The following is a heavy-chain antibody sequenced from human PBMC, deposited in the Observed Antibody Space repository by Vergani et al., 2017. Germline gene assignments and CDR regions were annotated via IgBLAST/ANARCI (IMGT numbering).Heavy chain of an antibody. J-gene: IGHJ4*02. CDR3: ARRTTMGRRVLEIARYYIDY. Sequence: QLQLQESGPGLVKPSETLSLTCTVSGGSISSSSYYWGCIRQPPGKGLEWIGSIYDSGSTYYNPSLKSLVTISADTPKNQLSLKLSSMTAADTAVYYCARRTTMGRRVLEIARYYIDYWGQGTLVTVSS. D-gene: IGHD3-10*01. CDR2: IYDSGST. V-gene: IGHV4-39*01. CDR1: GGSISSSSYY.